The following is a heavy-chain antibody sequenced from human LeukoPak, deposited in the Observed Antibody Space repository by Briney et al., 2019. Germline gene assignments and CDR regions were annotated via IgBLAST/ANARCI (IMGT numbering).Heavy chain of an antibody. CDR3: AKDGYGIAVDY. Sequence: GGSLRLSCAASGFTFSSYWMSWVRQAPGKGLEWVANIKQDGSEKYYVDSVKGRFTISRDNAKNSLYLQMNSLRAEDTAVYYCAKDGYGIAVDYWGQGTLVTVSS. CDR1: GFTFSSYW. V-gene: IGHV3-7*03. J-gene: IGHJ4*02. D-gene: IGHD6-13*01. CDR2: IKQDGSEK.